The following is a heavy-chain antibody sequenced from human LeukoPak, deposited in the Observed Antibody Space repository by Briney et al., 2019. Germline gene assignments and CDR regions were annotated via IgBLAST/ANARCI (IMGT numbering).Heavy chain of an antibody. CDR3: ARHRVTVYYFDY. CDR2: IYYSGST. CDR1: GVSISSSSYY. J-gene: IGHJ4*02. D-gene: IGHD1-14*01. V-gene: IGHV4-39*01. Sequence: SETLSLTCTVSGVSISSSSYYWGWIRQPPGKGLEWIGSIYYSGSTYYNPSLKSRVTISVDTSKNQFSLKLSSVTAADTAVYYCARHRVTVYYFDYWGQGTLVTVSS.